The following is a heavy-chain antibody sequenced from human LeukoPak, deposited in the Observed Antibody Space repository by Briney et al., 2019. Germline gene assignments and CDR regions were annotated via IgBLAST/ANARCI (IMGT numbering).Heavy chain of an antibody. V-gene: IGHV4-34*01. CDR3: ARQSSHYYGSGTFRHFDY. CDR1: GGSFSGYY. Sequence: SETLSLTCAVYGGSFSGYYWSWTRQPPGKGLEWIGEINHSGSTNYNPSLKSRVTISVDTSKNQFSLKLSSVTAADTAIYYCARQSSHYYGSGTFRHFDYWGQGTLVSVSS. J-gene: IGHJ4*02. CDR2: INHSGST. D-gene: IGHD3-10*01.